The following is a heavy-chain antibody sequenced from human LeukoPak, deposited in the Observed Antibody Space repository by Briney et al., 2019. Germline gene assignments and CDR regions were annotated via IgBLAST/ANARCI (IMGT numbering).Heavy chain of an antibody. J-gene: IGHJ4*02. CDR2: IYTSGST. D-gene: IGHD2-15*01. V-gene: IGHV4-4*07. CDR3: ARGRENKDIVVVVAATFLFDY. CDR1: GGSISSYY. Sequence: LSETLSLTCTVSGGSISSYYWSWIRQPAGKGLEWIGRIYTSGSTNYNPSLKSRVTMSVDTSKNQFSLKLSSVTAADTAVYYCARGRENKDIVVVVAATFLFDYWGQGTLVTVSS.